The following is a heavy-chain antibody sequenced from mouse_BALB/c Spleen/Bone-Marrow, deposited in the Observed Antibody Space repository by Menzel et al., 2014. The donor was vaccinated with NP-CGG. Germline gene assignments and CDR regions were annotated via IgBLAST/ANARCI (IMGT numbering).Heavy chain of an antibody. CDR1: GYTFTSYD. D-gene: IGHD3-2*01. V-gene: IGHV1S56*01. CDR2: IYPGDGST. J-gene: IGHJ3*01. Sequence: VKLVESGPELVKPGALVKISCKASGYTFTSYDINWVKQRPGQGLEWIGWIYPGDGSTKHNEKFKGKATLTADKSSSTAYMQLSSLTSENSAVYFCARSGDSSGYGFAYWGQGTLVTVSA. CDR3: ARSGDSSGYGFAY.